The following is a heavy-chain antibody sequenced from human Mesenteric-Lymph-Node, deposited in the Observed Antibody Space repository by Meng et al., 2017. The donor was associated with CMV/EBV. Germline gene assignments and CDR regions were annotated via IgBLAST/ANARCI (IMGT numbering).Heavy chain of an antibody. D-gene: IGHD5-18*01. J-gene: IGHJ4*02. CDR2: IYWDDEK. V-gene: IGHV2-5*02. Sequence: CTCSGFPVSTSGVGVGWFRQTPGKALEWLALIYWDDEKRYSPSLKSRLTITKDTSKNQVVLTMTNMDPVDTATYYCAHSGYSYAYSDYWGQGTLVTVSS. CDR1: GFPVSTSGVG. CDR3: AHSGYSYAYSDY.